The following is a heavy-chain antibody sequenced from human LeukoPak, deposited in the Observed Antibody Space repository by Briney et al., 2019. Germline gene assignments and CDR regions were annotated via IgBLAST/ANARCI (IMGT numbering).Heavy chain of an antibody. CDR2: IYYTGST. Sequence: SETLSLACTVSGGSISSSTYYWAWIRQPPGKGLEWIGGIYYTGSTYSTPSLKSRATISVDTSKNQLSLRLTSVTAADTAVYYCARLGDSAMVRYFDYWGQGTLVTVSS. CDR1: GGSISSSTYY. V-gene: IGHV4-39*01. D-gene: IGHD5-18*01. J-gene: IGHJ4*02. CDR3: ARLGDSAMVRYFDY.